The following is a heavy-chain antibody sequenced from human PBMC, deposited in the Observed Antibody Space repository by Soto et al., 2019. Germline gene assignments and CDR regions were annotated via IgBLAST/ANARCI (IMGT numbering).Heavy chain of an antibody. D-gene: IGHD6-13*01. CDR3: AKDLAYASSWYYYGMGV. V-gene: IGHV3-30*18. CDR1: GFTFSNYG. Sequence: QVQLVESGGGVVQPGRSLRLSCAASGFTFSNYGMHWVRQAPGKGLEWVAVISYDGSSQYYADSVKGRFTIPRDNSKNTLYLQVDSLRAEDTAVYYCAKDLAYASSWYYYGMGVWGQGTTVTV. J-gene: IGHJ6*02. CDR2: ISYDGSSQ.